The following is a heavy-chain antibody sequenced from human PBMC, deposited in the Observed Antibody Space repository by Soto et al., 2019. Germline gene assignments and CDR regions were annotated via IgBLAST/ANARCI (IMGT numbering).Heavy chain of an antibody. CDR3: ARGITGTVTYYYGMDV. V-gene: IGHV1-69*12. D-gene: IGHD1-20*01. CDR2: IIPLFGTA. J-gene: IGHJ6*02. Sequence: QVQLVQSGAEVKKPGSSVKVSCKASGGTFSSYAISWVRQAPGQGLDWMGGIIPLFGTADYAQKFQGRVTITADESTSTAYMELSSLRSEATAVYYCARGITGTVTYYYGMDVWGQGTTVTVSS. CDR1: GGTFSSYA.